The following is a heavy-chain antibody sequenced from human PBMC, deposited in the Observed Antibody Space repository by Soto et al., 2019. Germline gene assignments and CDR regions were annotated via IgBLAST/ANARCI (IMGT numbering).Heavy chain of an antibody. D-gene: IGHD2-2*01. CDR3: VRLQGYCITTGCYGHYAMDV. CDR1: GYTFTSYA. V-gene: IGHV1-3*01. CDR2: INAGNGNT. J-gene: IGHJ6*02. Sequence: ASVKVSCKASGYTFTSYAMHWVRQAPGQRLEWMGWINAGNGNTKYSQKFQGRVTITRDTSASTAYMELSSLRSEDTAVYYCVRLQGYCITTGCYGHYAMDVWGQGTTVTVSS.